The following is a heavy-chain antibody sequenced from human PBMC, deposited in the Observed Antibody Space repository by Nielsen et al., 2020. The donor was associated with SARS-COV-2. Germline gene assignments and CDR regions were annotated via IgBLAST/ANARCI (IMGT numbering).Heavy chain of an antibody. CDR3: ARANGVAVAGTGWFDP. D-gene: IGHD6-19*01. J-gene: IGHJ5*02. Sequence: ASVKVSCKASGYTFTSYYMHWVRQAPGQGLEWMGIINPSGGSTSYAQKFQGRVTMTRDTSTSTVYMELSSLRSEDTAVYYCARANGVAVAGTGWFDPWGQGTLVTVSS. CDR1: GYTFTSYY. V-gene: IGHV1-46*01. CDR2: INPSGGST.